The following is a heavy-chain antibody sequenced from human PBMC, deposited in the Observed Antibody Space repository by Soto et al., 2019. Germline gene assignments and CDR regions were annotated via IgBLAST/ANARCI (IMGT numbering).Heavy chain of an antibody. CDR2: IWSDGSTE. CDR1: GFTFSSSG. Sequence: PXGSLRLSFAASGFTFSSSGMHWVRQAPGKGLEWVAVIWSDGSTEKYADSVRGRFTISRDNSKNTLYLQMNNLRAEDTAVYYCARDLGAWPFDYWGQGTLVTVSS. J-gene: IGHJ4*02. D-gene: IGHD1-26*01. V-gene: IGHV3-33*01. CDR3: ARDLGAWPFDY.